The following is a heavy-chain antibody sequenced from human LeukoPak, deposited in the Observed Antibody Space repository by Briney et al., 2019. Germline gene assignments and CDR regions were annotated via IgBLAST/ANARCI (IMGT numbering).Heavy chain of an antibody. V-gene: IGHV1-3*01. J-gene: IGHJ4*02. CDR3: AREVESGWDYFDY. CDR1: GYTFTSYA. CDR2: INAGNGNT. Sequence: ASVKVPCKASGYTFTSYAMHWVRQAPGQRLEWMGWINAGNGNTKYSQKFQGRVTITRDTSASTAYMELSSLRSEDTAVYYCAREVESGWDYFDYWGQGTPVTVSS. D-gene: IGHD6-19*01.